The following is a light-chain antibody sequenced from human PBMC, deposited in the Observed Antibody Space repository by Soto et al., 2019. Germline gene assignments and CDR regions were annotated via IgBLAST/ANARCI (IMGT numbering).Light chain of an antibody. CDR1: QDLSNY. J-gene: IGKJ1*01. V-gene: IGKV1-33*01. CDR2: DAS. Sequence: DIQMTQSPSSLSASVGDRVTITCQASQDLSNYLNWYQQKPGKAPKLLIYDASNLETGVPSRFSGSGSGTDFTFTISSLQPEDIATYYCQQYDYLPRTFGQGTKVEIK. CDR3: QQYDYLPRT.